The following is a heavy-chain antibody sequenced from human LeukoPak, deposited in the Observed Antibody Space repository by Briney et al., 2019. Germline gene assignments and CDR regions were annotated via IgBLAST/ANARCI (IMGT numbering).Heavy chain of an antibody. D-gene: IGHD3-9*01. Sequence: SETLSLTCAVSGYSISSGYYWGWIRQPPGKGLEWIGYIYYSGSTYYNPSLKSRVTISVDTSKNQFSLKLSSVTAADTAVYYCARALSSYDILTGYWPDYGMDVWGKGTTVTVSS. V-gene: IGHV4-38-2*01. CDR1: GYSISSGYY. CDR3: ARALSSYDILTGYWPDYGMDV. J-gene: IGHJ6*04. CDR2: IYYSGST.